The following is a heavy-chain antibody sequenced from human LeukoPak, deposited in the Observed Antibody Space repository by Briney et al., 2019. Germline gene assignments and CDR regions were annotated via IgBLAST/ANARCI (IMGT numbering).Heavy chain of an antibody. CDR2: MSAYEGET. Sequence: ASVKVCCTASGYSFTSYGISWVREATGRGLEWVGYMSAYEGETRYAQKFQGRVTLTTDTSTGTVYMEMRRLRSDDTAVYYCARGGKNYFDFWGQGTLVTVSS. V-gene: IGHV1-18*01. CDR1: GYSFTSYG. CDR3: ARGGKNYFDF. J-gene: IGHJ4*02. D-gene: IGHD1-26*01.